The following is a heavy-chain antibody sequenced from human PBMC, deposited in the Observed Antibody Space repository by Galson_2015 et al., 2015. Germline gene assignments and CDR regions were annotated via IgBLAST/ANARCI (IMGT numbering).Heavy chain of an antibody. V-gene: IGHV1-46*01. CDR1: GYTFTSYY. Sequence: SVKVSCKASGYTFTSYYMHWVRQAPGHGLEWMGIIDPVGGSTTYAQILQGRVTMTRDTSTSTFYMELSSLRSEDTAVYYCARDFTGTIRHSMDVWVQGTTVTVSS. CDR2: IDPVGGST. CDR3: ARDFTGTIRHSMDV. D-gene: IGHD1-1*01. J-gene: IGHJ6*02.